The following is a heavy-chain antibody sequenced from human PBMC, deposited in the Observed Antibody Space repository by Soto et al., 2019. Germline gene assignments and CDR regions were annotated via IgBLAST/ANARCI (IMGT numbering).Heavy chain of an antibody. D-gene: IGHD2-15*01. CDR1: IFICSEST. CDR3: VKQAHGLDGVAFDY. CDR2: VSTSGRST. Sequence: GSLRISGSASIFICSESTVYWVRQVAGKRLEAISAVSTSGRSTYYADSAKDRFTISRDNSKNTLFLQMGSLRPEDTAISYCVKQAHGLDGVAFDYWGQGTQVTVSS. J-gene: IGHJ4*02. V-gene: IGHV3-64D*06.